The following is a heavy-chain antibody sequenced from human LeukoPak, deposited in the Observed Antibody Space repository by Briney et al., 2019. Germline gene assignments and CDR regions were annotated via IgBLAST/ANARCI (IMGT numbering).Heavy chain of an antibody. CDR2: ISSSSSYI. V-gene: IGHV3-21*01. Sequence: GGSLRLSCAASGFTFSSYSMNWVRQAPGKGLEWVSSISSSSSYIYYADSVKGRFTISRDNAKNSLYLQMNSLRAEDTAVYYCARGSFSSGWYWGYFDYWGQGTLVTVSS. CDR3: ARGSFSSGWYWGYFDY. J-gene: IGHJ4*02. D-gene: IGHD6-19*01. CDR1: GFTFSSYS.